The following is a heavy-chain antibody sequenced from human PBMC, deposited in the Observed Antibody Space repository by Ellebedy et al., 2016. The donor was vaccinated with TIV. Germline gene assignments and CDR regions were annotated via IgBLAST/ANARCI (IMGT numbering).Heavy chain of an antibody. CDR2: INHSGST. Sequence: SETLSLTXTVSGGSISSYYWSWIRQPPGKGLEWIGEINHSGSTNYNPSLKSRVTISVDTSKNQFSLKLSSVTAADTAVYYCARGRPYYFDYWGQGTLVTVSS. D-gene: IGHD6-25*01. CDR3: ARGRPYYFDY. J-gene: IGHJ4*02. CDR1: GGSISSYY. V-gene: IGHV4-34*01.